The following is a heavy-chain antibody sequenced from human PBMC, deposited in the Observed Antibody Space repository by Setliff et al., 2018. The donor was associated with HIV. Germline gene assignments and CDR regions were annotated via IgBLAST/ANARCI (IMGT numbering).Heavy chain of an antibody. J-gene: IGHJ6*02. CDR3: ARPVSKNFYGMDV. CDR1: GYSISSGYY. V-gene: IGHV4-38-2*02. Sequence: SETLSLTCTVSGYSISSGYYWGWIRLPPGKGLEWIGSIYHSGSTYYNPSLKSRVTISGDTSNNQFSLNLTSVTTADTAVYYCARPVSKNFYGMDVWGLGTTVTVSS. CDR2: IYHSGST.